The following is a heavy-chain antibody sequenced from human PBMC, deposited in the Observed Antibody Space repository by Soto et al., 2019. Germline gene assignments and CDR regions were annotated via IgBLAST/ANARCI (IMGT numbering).Heavy chain of an antibody. J-gene: IGHJ4*02. Sequence: QVQLVQSGAEVKKPGASVKVSCKASGYTFTSYGISWVRQAPGQGLEWMGWISAYNGNTNYAQKLQGRVTMTTDTATSTAYMELRSLRSDDTAVYYCARERTEPRYNWNSIFDYWGQGTLVTVSS. CDR3: ARERTEPRYNWNSIFDY. CDR2: ISAYNGNT. V-gene: IGHV1-18*01. CDR1: GYTFTSYG. D-gene: IGHD1-7*01.